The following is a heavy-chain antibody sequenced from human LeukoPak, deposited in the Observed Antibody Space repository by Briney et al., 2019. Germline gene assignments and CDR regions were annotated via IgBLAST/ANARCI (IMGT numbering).Heavy chain of an antibody. CDR2: ISTDSLTI. V-gene: IGHV3-48*04. Sequence: GGSLRLSCAASGFTFSTYGMNWVRQAPGKGLEWISSISTDSLTIKYADFVSGQFTISRDNAEHLLFLQMNSLRAEDTAVYYCARKAQTGSHSGPFDIWGQGTLVTVSS. J-gene: IGHJ3*02. CDR1: GFTFSTYG. D-gene: IGHD1-26*01. CDR3: ARKAQTGSHSGPFDI.